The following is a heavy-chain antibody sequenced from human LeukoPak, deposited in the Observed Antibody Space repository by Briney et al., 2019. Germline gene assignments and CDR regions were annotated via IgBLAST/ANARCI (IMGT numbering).Heavy chain of an antibody. CDR2: ITSDSRYM. CDR3: ARVLSYYYYYMDV. CDR1: GFTFSTYS. J-gene: IGHJ6*03. Sequence: SGGSLRLSCAASGFTFSTYSMNWVRQAPGKGLEWVSSITSDSRYMYYADSVKGRFTISRDNAKNSLYLQMNSLRAEDTAVYYCARVLSYYYYYMDVWGKGTTVTVSS. V-gene: IGHV3-21*01.